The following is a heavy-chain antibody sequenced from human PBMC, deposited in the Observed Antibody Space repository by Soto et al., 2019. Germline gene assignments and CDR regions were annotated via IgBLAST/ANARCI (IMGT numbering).Heavy chain of an antibody. CDR2: IIPIFCTA. J-gene: IGHJ6*02. CDR3: ARALRVADYYYCYGMDV. CDR1: GGTFSSYA. D-gene: IGHD6-19*01. Sequence: QVQLVQSGAEVKKPGSSVKVSCKASGGTFSSYAISWVRQAHGQGLEWIGGIIPIFCTANYAQKFQGRVTITADESTSTAYMELSSVRSEDTAVYYCARALRVADYYYCYGMDVWGQGTTVTVSS. V-gene: IGHV1-69*01.